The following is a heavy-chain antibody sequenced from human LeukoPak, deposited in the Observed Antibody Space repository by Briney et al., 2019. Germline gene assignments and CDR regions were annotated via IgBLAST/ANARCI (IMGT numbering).Heavy chain of an antibody. CDR2: ISWDGGST. CDR1: GFTFDDYA. D-gene: IGHD5-18*01. V-gene: IGHV3-43D*03. CDR3: ASGRGYSYGFDY. Sequence: GGSLRLSCAASGFTFDDYAMHWVRQAPGKGLEWVSLISWDGGSTYYADSVKGRFTISRDNSKNSLYLQMNSLRAEDTAVYYCASGRGYSYGFDYWGQGTLVTVSS. J-gene: IGHJ4*02.